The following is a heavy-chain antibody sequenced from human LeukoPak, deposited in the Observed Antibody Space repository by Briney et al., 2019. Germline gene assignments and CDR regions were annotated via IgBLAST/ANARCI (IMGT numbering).Heavy chain of an antibody. V-gene: IGHV3-30-3*01. J-gene: IGHJ6*02. CDR3: ARDQIVVVYGMDV. CDR1: GFTFSSYA. Sequence: GGSLRLSCAASGFTFSSYATHWVRQAPGKGLEWVAVISYDGSNKYYADSVKGRFTISRDNAKNSLYLQMNSLRAEDTAVYYCARDQIVVVYGMDVWGQGTTVTVSS. CDR2: ISYDGSNK. D-gene: IGHD2-21*01.